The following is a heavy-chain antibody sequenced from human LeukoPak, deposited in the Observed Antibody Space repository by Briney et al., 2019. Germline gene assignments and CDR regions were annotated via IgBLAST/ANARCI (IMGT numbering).Heavy chain of an antibody. CDR2: IYYGGST. CDR3: ARLGAGTTDY. Sequence: PSETLSLTCTVSGGSISSSSYYWGWIRQPPGKGLEWIGSIYYGGSTYYNPSLKSRVTISVDTSKNQLSLKLSSVTAADTAVYYCARLGAGTTDYWGQGTLVTVSS. CDR1: GGSISSSSYY. J-gene: IGHJ4*02. V-gene: IGHV4-39*01. D-gene: IGHD1-1*01.